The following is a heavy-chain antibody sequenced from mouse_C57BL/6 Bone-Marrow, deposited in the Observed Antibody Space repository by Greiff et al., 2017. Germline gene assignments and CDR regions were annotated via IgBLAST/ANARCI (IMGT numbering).Heavy chain of an antibody. CDR2: IDPEDGDT. J-gene: IGHJ2*01. CDR1: GFNIKDYY. D-gene: IGHD1-1*01. CDR3: TTDYYGSETLY. V-gene: IGHV14-1*01. Sequence: VQLQQSGAELVRPGASVKLSCTASGFNIKDYYMPWVKQRPEQGLEWIGRIDPEDGDTDYPPKLQGKATMAADTPSNTAYLQLSSLTSEDTAVYYCTTDYYGSETLYWGQGTPLTVSS.